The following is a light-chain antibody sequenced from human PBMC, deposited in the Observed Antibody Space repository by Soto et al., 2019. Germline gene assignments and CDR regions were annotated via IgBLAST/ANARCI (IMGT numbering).Light chain of an antibody. CDR3: SSYTSSSTRLV. CDR2: DVN. CDR1: SSDVGGYNY. J-gene: IGLJ2*01. Sequence: QSALTQPASVSGSPGQSITISCTGTSSDVGGYNYVSWYQHHPDKAPKLMIYDVNNRPSGVSNRFSGYKSGNTASLTISGLQAEDEAAYYCSSYTSSSTRLVFGGGAKLTVL. V-gene: IGLV2-14*03.